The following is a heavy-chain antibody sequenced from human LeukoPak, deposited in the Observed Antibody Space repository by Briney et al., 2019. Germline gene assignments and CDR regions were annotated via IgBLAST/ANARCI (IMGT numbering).Heavy chain of an antibody. Sequence: PGRSLRLSCGACGFTYSSYGMHWVRQAPGKGLEWVAVIWYVGSNKYYADSVKGRFTISRDKSKNTLYLQMNSLRAEDTAVYYCDRDLSGGYIVDYWGQGTLVTVSS. CDR3: DRDLSGGYIVDY. CDR2: IWYVGSNK. CDR1: GFTYSSYG. D-gene: IGHD2-15*01. V-gene: IGHV3-33*01. J-gene: IGHJ4*02.